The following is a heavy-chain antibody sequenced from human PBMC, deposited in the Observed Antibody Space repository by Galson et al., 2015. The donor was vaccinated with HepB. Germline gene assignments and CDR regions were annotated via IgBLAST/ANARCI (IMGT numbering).Heavy chain of an antibody. CDR3: TRQRGGFDY. V-gene: IGHV6-1*01. D-gene: IGHD3-16*01. CDR1: GDSVSSNSVA. Sequence: CAISGDSVSSNSVAWNWIRQSPSRGLEWLGRTYYRSKRYNDYALSVKSRITINSDTSKNQFSLQLNSVTPDDTAVYYCTRQRGGFDYWGQGNLVTVSS. J-gene: IGHJ4*02. CDR2: TYYRSKRYN.